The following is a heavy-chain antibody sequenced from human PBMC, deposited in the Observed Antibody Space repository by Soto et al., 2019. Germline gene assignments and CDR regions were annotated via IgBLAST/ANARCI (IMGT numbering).Heavy chain of an antibody. D-gene: IGHD3-10*01. J-gene: IGHJ4*02. Sequence: GSLRFSCAASGFTFCYYSMNWVRQAPGKGLEWVSFITNSGTTMYYTDSVKGRFTISRDNAKNSLYLQMNSLRAEDTAVYYCVRESGSLDYWGQGT. CDR2: ITNSGTTM. CDR1: GFTFCYYS. CDR3: VRESGSLDY. V-gene: IGHV3-48*01.